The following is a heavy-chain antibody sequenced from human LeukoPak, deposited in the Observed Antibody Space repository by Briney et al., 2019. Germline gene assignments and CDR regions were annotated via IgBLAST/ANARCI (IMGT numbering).Heavy chain of an antibody. CDR3: ARLDGRDPGYSYVGY. CDR1: GYSFINYW. CDR2: IYPGDSDT. J-gene: IGHJ4*02. D-gene: IGHD5-18*01. Sequence: GESLKISCKGSGYSFINYWIGWVRQMPGKGLEWMGIIYPGDSDTRYSPSFQGQVTISADKSISTAYLQWSSLKASDTAMYYCARLDGRDPGYSYVGYWGQGTLVTVSS. V-gene: IGHV5-51*01.